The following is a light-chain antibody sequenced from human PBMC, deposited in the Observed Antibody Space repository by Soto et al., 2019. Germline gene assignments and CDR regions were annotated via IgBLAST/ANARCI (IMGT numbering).Light chain of an antibody. CDR1: SRDVGGYNY. CDR3: CSYAGNSLWV. Sequence: QSALTQPRSVSGSPGQSVTISCTGTSRDVGGYNYVSWYQQHPGKAPKLMIYDVSKWPSGVPDRFSGSKSGNTASLTISGLQAEDEADYYCCSYAGNSLWVFGGGTKVTVL. V-gene: IGLV2-11*01. J-gene: IGLJ3*02. CDR2: DVS.